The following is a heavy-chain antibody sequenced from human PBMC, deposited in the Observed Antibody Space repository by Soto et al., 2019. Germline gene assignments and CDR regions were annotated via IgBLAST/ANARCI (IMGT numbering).Heavy chain of an antibody. D-gene: IGHD3-22*01. CDR1: GYRFSSYG. J-gene: IGHJ6*02. CDR2: ISPYNDDT. CDR3: ARGGYYDSSGSRNYHYYGMNV. V-gene: IGHV1-18*01. Sequence: QAQLVQSGAEVKKPGASVKVSCKASGYRFSSYGIIWVRQAPGQGLEWLGWISPYNDDTKYAQKLQGRVTMTTDTSTRTAYMDLRSLSSDDTAVYYCARGGYYDSSGSRNYHYYGMNVWGQGTTITVS.